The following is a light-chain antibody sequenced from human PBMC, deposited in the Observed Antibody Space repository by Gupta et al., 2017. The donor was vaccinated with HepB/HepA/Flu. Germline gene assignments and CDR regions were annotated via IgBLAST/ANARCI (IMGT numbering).Light chain of an antibody. J-gene: IGKJ1*01. Sequence: DIQLSQSPSFLSASVGDRVTITCRASQGIRIYLAWYQQQPGKAPKVLIYGASTVESGVPSRFRGSGSETEFTLTISSLQPEDFASYYCQQRTSYPITFGQGTKVEVK. CDR3: QQRTSYPIT. V-gene: IGKV1-9*01. CDR1: QGIRIY. CDR2: GAS.